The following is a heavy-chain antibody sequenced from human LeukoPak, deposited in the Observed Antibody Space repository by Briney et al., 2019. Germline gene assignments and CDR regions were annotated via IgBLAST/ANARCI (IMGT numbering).Heavy chain of an antibody. D-gene: IGHD6-19*01. CDR3: ARDNFDSSGWGDY. CDR1: GYTFTGYY. CDR2: INPNSGGT. V-gene: IGHV1-2*02. J-gene: IGHJ4*02. Sequence: GASVKVSCKASGYTFTGYYMHWVRQAPGQGPEWMGWINPNSGGTNYAQKFQGRVTMTRDTSISTAYMELSRLRSDDTAVYYCARDNFDSSGWGDYWGRGTLVTVSS.